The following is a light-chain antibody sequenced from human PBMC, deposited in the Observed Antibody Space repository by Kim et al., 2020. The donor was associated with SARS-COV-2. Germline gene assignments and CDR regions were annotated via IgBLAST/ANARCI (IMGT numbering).Light chain of an antibody. CDR3: QIWDTGIQV. J-gene: IGLJ2*01. Sequence: QPVLTQSPSASASLGASVKLTCTLSSGHTNAIAWHQQQPGKGRRYLMKVNSDGSHIKGDGIPDRFSGSRSGAEHYLTISSLQSEDEADYYCQIWDTGIQVFGGGTKLTVL. CDR2: VNSDGSH. CDR1: SGHTNA. V-gene: IGLV4-69*01.